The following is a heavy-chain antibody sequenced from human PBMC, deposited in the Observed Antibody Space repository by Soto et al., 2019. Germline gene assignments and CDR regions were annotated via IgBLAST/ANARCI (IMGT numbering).Heavy chain of an antibody. CDR3: ARGIHGTIFGVALTKRYYMDV. Sequence: GGSLRLSCAASGFTFSNAWMNWVRQAPGKGLEWVGRIKSKTDGGTTDYAAPVKGRFTISRDDSKNTLYLQMSSLRSEDTAVYYCARGIHGTIFGVALTKRYYMDVWGKGTTVTVSS. V-gene: IGHV3-15*07. J-gene: IGHJ6*03. CDR1: GFTFSNAW. D-gene: IGHD3-3*01. CDR2: IKSKTDGGTT.